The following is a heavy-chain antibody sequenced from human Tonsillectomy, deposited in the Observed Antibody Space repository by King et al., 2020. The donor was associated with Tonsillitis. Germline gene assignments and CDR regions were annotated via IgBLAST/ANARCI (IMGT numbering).Heavy chain of an antibody. V-gene: IGHV3-23*04. CDR1: GFTFSGYA. J-gene: IGHJ2*01. CDR2: ISGSGGST. CDR3: AKGSRHHLVVVIAIKPVYWYFDL. Sequence: EVQLVESGGGLVQPGGSLRLSCAASGFTFSGYAMSWVRQAPGKGLEWVSAISGSGGSTYYADSVKGRLTISRDNSKNTLYLQMNSLRAEDTAVYYCAKGSRHHLVVVIAIKPVYWYFDLWGRGTLVTVSS. D-gene: IGHD2-21*01.